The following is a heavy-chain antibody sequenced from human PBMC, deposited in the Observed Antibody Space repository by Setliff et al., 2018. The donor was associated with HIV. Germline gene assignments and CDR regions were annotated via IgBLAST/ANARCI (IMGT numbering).Heavy chain of an antibody. CDR2: INPSGGST. D-gene: IGHD2-2*01. CDR1: GYTFTSYY. Sequence: ASVKVSCKASGYTFTSYYMHWVRQAPGQGLEWMGIINPSGGSTSYAQKFQGRVTMTRDTSTSTVYMELSSLRSEDTAVYFCARVYCSIASCYDEYYFDYWGQGTLVTVSS. J-gene: IGHJ4*02. CDR3: ARVYCSIASCYDEYYFDY. V-gene: IGHV1-46*01.